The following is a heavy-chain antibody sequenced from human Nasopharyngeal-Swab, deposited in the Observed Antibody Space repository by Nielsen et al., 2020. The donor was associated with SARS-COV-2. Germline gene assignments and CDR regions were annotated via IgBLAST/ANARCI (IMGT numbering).Heavy chain of an antibody. J-gene: IGHJ4*02. D-gene: IGHD2-15*01. CDR1: GFTFSGYS. V-gene: IGHV3-21*01. Sequence: GESLKISCAASGFTFSGYSMNWVRQAPGKGLEWVSSISSSSSYIYYADSVKGRFTISRDNAKNSLYLQMNSLRAEDTAVYYCAREGWYCSGGSCFLHYFDYWGQGTLVTVSS. CDR3: AREGWYCSGGSCFLHYFDY. CDR2: ISSSSSYI.